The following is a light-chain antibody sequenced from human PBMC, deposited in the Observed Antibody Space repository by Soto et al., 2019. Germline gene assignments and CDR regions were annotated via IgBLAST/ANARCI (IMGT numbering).Light chain of an antibody. Sequence: QSALTQPPSASGSPGQSVTISCTGTSNDVGGYNYVSWYQQHPGKAPKLMIYEVNKRPSGFPDRFSGSKSGNTASLTVSVLQAEDDADYYCSSVAVSNSFVFGTGTKLTVL. CDR2: EVN. J-gene: IGLJ1*01. CDR3: SSVAVSNSFV. V-gene: IGLV2-8*01. CDR1: SNDVGGYNY.